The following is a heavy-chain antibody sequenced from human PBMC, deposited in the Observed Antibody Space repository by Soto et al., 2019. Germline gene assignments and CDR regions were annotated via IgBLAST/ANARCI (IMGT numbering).Heavy chain of an antibody. CDR2: ISSSGSNI. Sequence: PGGSLRHSYAASGFTFSDYCMSWIRQVPGKGLEWVSYISSSGSNIYYADYVKGRLTISRDNAKNSLYLQMNSLRAENTVVYYCAREIGYSYGPFDYWGQETLVTVS. D-gene: IGHD5-18*01. J-gene: IGHJ4*02. V-gene: IGHV3-11*01. CDR1: GFTFSDYC. CDR3: AREIGYSYGPFDY.